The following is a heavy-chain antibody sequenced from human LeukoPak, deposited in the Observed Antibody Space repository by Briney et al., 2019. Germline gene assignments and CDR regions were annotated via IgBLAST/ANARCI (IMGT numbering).Heavy chain of an antibody. CDR2: IYHSGST. CDR3: VVSYGSGRIAYYMDV. V-gene: IGHV4-30-2*01. CDR1: GGSISSGSYY. Sequence: PSETLSLTCTVSGGSISSGSYYWSWIRQPPGKGLEWIGYIYHSGSTYYNPSLKSRVTISVDRSKNQFSLRLSSVTAADTAVYYCVVSYGSGRIAYYMDVWGKGTTVTVSS. J-gene: IGHJ6*03. D-gene: IGHD3-10*01.